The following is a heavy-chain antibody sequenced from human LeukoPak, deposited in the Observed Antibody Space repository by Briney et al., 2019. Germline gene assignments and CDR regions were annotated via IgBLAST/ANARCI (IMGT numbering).Heavy chain of an antibody. CDR3: ARLAYYYDSSGSQYYYYGMDV. V-gene: IGHV4-4*07. CDR1: GGSISSYY. J-gene: IGHJ6*02. Sequence: PSETLSLTCTVSGGSISSYYWSWIRQPAGKGLEWIGRIYTGGSTNYNPSLKSRVTMSVDTSKNQFSLKLSSVTAADTAVYYCARLAYYYDSSGSQYYYYGMDVWGQGTTVTVSS. D-gene: IGHD3-22*01. CDR2: IYTGGST.